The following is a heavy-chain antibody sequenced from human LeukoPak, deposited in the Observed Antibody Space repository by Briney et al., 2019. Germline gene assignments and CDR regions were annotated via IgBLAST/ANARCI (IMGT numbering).Heavy chain of an antibody. J-gene: IGHJ3*02. CDR2: INPNSGGT. D-gene: IGHD6-13*01. V-gene: IGHV1-2*02. Sequence: ASVKVSCKASGYTFTGYYMHWVRQAPGQGLEWMGWINPNSGGTNYAQKFQGRVTMTRDTSISTAYMELSRLRSDDTAVYYCATSIAAARDAFDIWGQGTMVTVSS. CDR3: ATSIAAARDAFDI. CDR1: GYTFTGYY.